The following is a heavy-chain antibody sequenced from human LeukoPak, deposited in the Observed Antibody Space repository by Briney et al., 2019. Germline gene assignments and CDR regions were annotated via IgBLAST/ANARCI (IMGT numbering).Heavy chain of an antibody. V-gene: IGHV3-23*01. CDR3: AKGSSGYFVDL. J-gene: IGHJ5*02. Sequence: PGGSLRLSCAASGFIFSQYDMIWVRQGPGKGLEWVSSIMSSGDTYYADFVKGRFTISRDNSKNTLFLQMNSLRAEDTALYYCAKGSSGYFVDLWGQGTLVTVSS. D-gene: IGHD3-22*01. CDR2: IMSSGDT. CDR1: GFIFSQYD.